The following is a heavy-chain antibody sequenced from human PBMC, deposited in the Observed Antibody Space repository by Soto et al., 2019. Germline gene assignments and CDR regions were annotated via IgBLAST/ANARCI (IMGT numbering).Heavy chain of an antibody. CDR3: ARESEDLTSNFDY. Sequence: LRLSCAASGFTFTRYSMNWVRQAPGKGLEWVSSISSTTNYIYYGDSMKGRFTIPRDNAKNSLYLEMNSLRAEDTAVYYCARESEDLTSNFDYWGQGTLVTVSS. CDR2: ISSTTNYI. V-gene: IGHV3-21*06. J-gene: IGHJ4*02. CDR1: GFTFTRYS.